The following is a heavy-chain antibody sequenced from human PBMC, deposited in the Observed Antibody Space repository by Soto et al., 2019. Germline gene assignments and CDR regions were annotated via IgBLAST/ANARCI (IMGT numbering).Heavy chain of an antibody. J-gene: IGHJ4*02. V-gene: IGHV3-66*01. D-gene: IGHD6-6*01. CDR1: GFIVSSNY. CDR2: IYTGGST. CDR3: AREYSSSSFGY. Sequence: EVQLVESGGGLVQPGGSLRLSCAASGFIVSSNYMSWVRQAPGKGLEWVSVIYTGGSTYYADSVKDRFTISRDNSRNTVYLQMNSLRAEDTAVYYCAREYSSSSFGYWGQGTLATVSS.